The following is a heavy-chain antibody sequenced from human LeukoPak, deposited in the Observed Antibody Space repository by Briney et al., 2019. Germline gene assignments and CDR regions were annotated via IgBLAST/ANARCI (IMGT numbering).Heavy chain of an antibody. CDR1: GFTFSSYA. J-gene: IGHJ3*02. D-gene: IGHD2-8*01. CDR3: ATERLGKWAFDI. Sequence: QPGGSLRLSCAASGFTFSSYAMSWVRQAPGKGLEWVSAISGSGGSTYYADSVKGRFTISRDNSKNTLYLQMNSLKTEDTAVYYCATERLGKWAFDIWGQGTMVTVSP. V-gene: IGHV3-23*01. CDR2: ISGSGGST.